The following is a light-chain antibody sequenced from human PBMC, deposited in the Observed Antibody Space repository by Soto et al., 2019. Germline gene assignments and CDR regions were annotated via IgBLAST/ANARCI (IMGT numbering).Light chain of an antibody. CDR1: QSVSSSY. J-gene: IGKJ1*01. Sequence: EIVLTQSPGTLSLSPGERATLSCRASQSVSSSYLAWYQQKPGQAPRLLIYGASSRATGIPDRFSGSGSGTEFTLTISGLQSEDFAVYYCQQYYNWPPWTFGQGTKLDIK. CDR2: GAS. CDR3: QQYYNWPPWT. V-gene: IGKV3-20*01.